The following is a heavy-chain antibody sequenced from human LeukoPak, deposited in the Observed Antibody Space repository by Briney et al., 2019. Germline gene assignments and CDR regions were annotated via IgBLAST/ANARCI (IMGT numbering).Heavy chain of an antibody. D-gene: IGHD3-22*01. V-gene: IGHV3-73*01. CDR1: GGSFSGYY. CDR3: TKTRGDDSSGYYLFDY. CDR2: ISSKANSYAT. J-gene: IGHJ4*02. Sequence: PSESLSLTCAVYGGSFSGYYWSWIRQAPGKGLEWVGRISSKANSYATAYAASVIGRFTISRDDSKNTAYLQMNSLKTEDTAVYYSTKTRGDDSSGYYLFDYWGQGTLVTASS.